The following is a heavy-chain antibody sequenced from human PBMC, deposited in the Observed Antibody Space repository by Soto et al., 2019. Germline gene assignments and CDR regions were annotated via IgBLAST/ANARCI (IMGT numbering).Heavy chain of an antibody. CDR3: AKVSRKGSAIEFDY. V-gene: IGHV1-8*01. D-gene: IGHD3-10*01. CDR1: GYTFSNYD. CDR2: VNPNNGDT. Sequence: QVQLVQSGAELKKPGASVKVSCKASGYTFSNYDMNWVRQATGQGPEWIGWVNPNNGDTGYAQKFQGRVTLTTDISQTTAYMGLTSLRSEDTAIYYCAKVSRKGSAIEFDYWGQGTLITVSS. J-gene: IGHJ4*02.